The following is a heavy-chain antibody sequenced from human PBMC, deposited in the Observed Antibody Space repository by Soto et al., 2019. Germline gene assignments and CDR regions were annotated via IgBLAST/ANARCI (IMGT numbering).Heavy chain of an antibody. J-gene: IGHJ5*02. CDR1: GGACSSYA. D-gene: IGHD4-17*01. V-gene: IGHV1-69*06. CDR2: IIPIFGTA. CDR3: AREVGYGDYVAWFDP. Sequence: ASVKVSCKASGGACSSYAISWVRQAPGQGLEWMGGIIPIFGTANYAQKFQGRVTITADKSTSTAYMELSSLRSEDTAVYYCAREVGYGDYVAWFDPWGQGTLVTVSS.